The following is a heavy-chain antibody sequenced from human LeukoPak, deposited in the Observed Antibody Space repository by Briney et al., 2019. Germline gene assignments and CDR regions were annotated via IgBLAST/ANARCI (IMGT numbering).Heavy chain of an antibody. D-gene: IGHD2-21*02. CDR3: ARGRTAILDY. Sequence: SEILSLTCAVYGGSFSGYYWSWIRQPPGKGLEWIGEINHSGSTNYNPSLKSRVTISVDTSKNQFSLKLSSVTAADTAVYYCARGRTAILDYWGQGTLVTVSS. CDR2: INHSGST. V-gene: IGHV4-34*01. CDR1: GGSFSGYY. J-gene: IGHJ4*02.